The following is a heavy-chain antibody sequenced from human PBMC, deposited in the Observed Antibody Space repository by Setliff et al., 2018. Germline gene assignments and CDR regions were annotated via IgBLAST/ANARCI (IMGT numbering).Heavy chain of an antibody. Sequence: SVKVSCKASGGTFSSYAISWVRQAPGQGLEWMGGIIPILGIANYAQKFQGRVTITADESTSTAYMELSSLRSEDTAVYYCATLGTMVRGVVFDYWGQGTLVTVSS. CDR3: ATLGTMVRGVVFDY. J-gene: IGHJ4*02. CDR2: IIPILGIA. CDR1: GGTFSSYA. V-gene: IGHV1-69*10. D-gene: IGHD3-10*01.